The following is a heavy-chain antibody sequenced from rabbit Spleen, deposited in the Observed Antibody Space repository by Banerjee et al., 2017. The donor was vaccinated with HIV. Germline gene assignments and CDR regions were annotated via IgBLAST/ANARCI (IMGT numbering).Heavy chain of an antibody. D-gene: IGHD6-1*01. Sequence: EQLKESGGGLVQPGGSLKLSCKASGFDFSSYGVSWVRQAPGKGLEWIGYIDPIFGFTNYASWAKGRFTISKTSSTVDLKLTSLTAADTATYFCARGYSYVVGGNGYATYFTLWGPGTLVTVS. J-gene: IGHJ4*01. CDR1: GFDFSSYG. CDR2: IDPIFGFT. V-gene: IGHV1S21*01. CDR3: ARGYSYVVGGNGYATYFTL.